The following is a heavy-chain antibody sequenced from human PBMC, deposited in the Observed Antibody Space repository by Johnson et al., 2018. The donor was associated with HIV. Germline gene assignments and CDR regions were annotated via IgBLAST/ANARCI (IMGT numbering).Heavy chain of an antibody. CDR3: ARGRPWGWELRRDAFDI. CDR2: MNWNGGST. V-gene: IGHV3-20*04. D-gene: IGHD1-26*01. CDR1: GFTFDDYG. J-gene: IGHJ3*02. Sequence: VQLVESGGGLVQPGRSLRLSCAASGFTFDDYGLSWVRQAPGKGLEWVSGMNWNGGSTGYADSVKGRCTISRDNAKNSLYLQMNSLRAEDTALYYCARGRPWGWELRRDAFDIWGQGTMVTVSS.